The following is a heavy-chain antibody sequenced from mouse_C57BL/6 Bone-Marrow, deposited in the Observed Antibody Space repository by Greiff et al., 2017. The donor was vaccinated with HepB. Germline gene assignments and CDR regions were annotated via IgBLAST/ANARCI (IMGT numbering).Heavy chain of an antibody. J-gene: IGHJ3*01. Sequence: VKLMESGAELVKPGASVKLSCKASGYTFTEYTIHWVKQRSGQGLEWIGWFYPGSGSIKYNEKFKDKATLTADKSSSTVYMELSRLTSEDSAVYFCARHEDHDYDGGAWFAYWGQGTLVTVSA. CDR3: ARHEDHDYDGGAWFAY. CDR1: GYTFTEYT. V-gene: IGHV1-62-2*01. CDR2: FYPGSGSI. D-gene: IGHD2-4*01.